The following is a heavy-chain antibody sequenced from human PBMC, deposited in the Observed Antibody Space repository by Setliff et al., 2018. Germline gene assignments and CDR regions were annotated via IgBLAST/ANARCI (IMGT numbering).Heavy chain of an antibody. CDR3: ARGLAIVALIAGWDS. V-gene: IGHV3-53*04. J-gene: IGHJ4*02. Sequence: GGSLRLSCAASGFSFSSNCMTWVRQAPGKGLEWVSVIYSGGTTDYTDSLRGRVTISRHNSKNTVYLQMNSLRPEDTAVYFCARGLAIVALIAGWDSWGQGTLVTVSS. CDR2: IYSGGTT. D-gene: IGHD2-15*01. CDR1: GFSFSSNC.